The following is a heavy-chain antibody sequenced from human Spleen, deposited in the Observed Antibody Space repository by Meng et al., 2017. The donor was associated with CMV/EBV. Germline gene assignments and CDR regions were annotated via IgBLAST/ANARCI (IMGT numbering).Heavy chain of an antibody. J-gene: IGHJ5*02. D-gene: IGHD2-2*01. CDR2: IYYSGST. V-gene: IGHV4-30-4*08. CDR3: ASESCSSTSCTSGFDP. Sequence: SISSGDYYGSWIRQPPGKGLEWIGYIYYSGSTYYNPSLKSRVTISVDTSKNQFSLKLSSVTAADTAVYYCASESCSSTSCTSGFDPWGQGTLVTVSS. CDR1: SISSGDYY.